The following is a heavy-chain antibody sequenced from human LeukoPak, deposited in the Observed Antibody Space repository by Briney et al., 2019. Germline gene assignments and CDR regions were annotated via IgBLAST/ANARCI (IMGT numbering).Heavy chain of an antibody. CDR1: GYSFPGYF. CDR2: INPHSGST. J-gene: IGHJ4*02. V-gene: IGHV1-2*02. CDR3: ARRGLAASSDS. D-gene: IGHD2-15*01. Sequence: GASVKVSCKASGYSFPGYFILWMRQAPGQGLEWLGWINPHSGSTNYAPKFQGRVTSTRDTSINTVYLEVTSLRPDDTAIYYCARRGLAASSDSWGQGTLVTVSS.